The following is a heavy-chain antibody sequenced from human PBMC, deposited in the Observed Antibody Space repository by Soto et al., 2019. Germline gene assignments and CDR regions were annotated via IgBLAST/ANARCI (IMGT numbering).Heavy chain of an antibody. V-gene: IGHV4-59*01. CDR3: ARAHYGDYGYGMDV. J-gene: IGHJ6*02. CDR2: IYFRGTT. D-gene: IGHD4-17*01. Sequence: PSETLSLTCTVSGGSISSYYWSWIRQPPGKGLEWIGYIYFRGTTNYNPSLKSRVTMSADTSKNQFSLKLNSVTAADTAVYSCARAHYGDYGYGMDVWGQGTTVTVSS. CDR1: GGSISSYY.